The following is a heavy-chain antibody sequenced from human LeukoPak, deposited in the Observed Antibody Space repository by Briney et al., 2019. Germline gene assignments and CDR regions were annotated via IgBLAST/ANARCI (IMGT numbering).Heavy chain of an antibody. CDR2: IRYDGSNK. CDR3: AKDRGGSSWYFDAFDI. V-gene: IGHV3-30*02. CDR1: GFTFSSYG. Sequence: GGSLRLSCAASGFTFSSYGMHWVRQAPGKGLEWVAFIRYDGSNKYYADSVKGRFTISRDNSKNTLYLQMNSLRAEDTAVYYCAKDRGGSSWYFDAFDIWGQGTMVTVSS. D-gene: IGHD6-13*01. J-gene: IGHJ3*02.